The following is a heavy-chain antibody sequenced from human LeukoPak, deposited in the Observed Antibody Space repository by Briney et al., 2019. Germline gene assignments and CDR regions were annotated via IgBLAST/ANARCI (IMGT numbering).Heavy chain of an antibody. CDR3: ARDHDSSGYYSHFES. Sequence: GGSLRLSCAASGSTFSSCSMNWVRQAPGKGLEWVSYINTRSNTKYYADSVKGRFTISRDNAKNSLYLQMNSLRDEDTAMYYCARDHDSSGYYSHFESWGQGTLVTVSS. CDR1: GSTFSSCS. CDR2: INTRSNTK. V-gene: IGHV3-48*02. J-gene: IGHJ4*02. D-gene: IGHD3-22*01.